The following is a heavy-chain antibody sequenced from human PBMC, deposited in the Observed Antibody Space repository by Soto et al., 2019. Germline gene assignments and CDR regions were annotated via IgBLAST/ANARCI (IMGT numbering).Heavy chain of an antibody. CDR2: IWYDGSNK. Sequence: PGGSLRLSCAASGLTFSSYGMHWVRQAPGKGLEWVAVIWYDGSNKYYADSVKGRFTISRDNSKNTLYLQMNSLRAEDTAVYYCAREYDSSGYATKSFDYWGQGTLVTVSS. J-gene: IGHJ4*02. CDR3: AREYDSSGYATKSFDY. D-gene: IGHD3-22*01. V-gene: IGHV3-33*01. CDR1: GLTFSSYG.